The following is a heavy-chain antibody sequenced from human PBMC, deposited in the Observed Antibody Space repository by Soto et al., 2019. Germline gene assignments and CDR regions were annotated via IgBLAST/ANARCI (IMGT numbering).Heavy chain of an antibody. J-gene: IGHJ4*02. D-gene: IGHD3-22*01. CDR2: IYYSGST. Sequence: ENLSLTCTVSGGSISSYYWSWIRQPPGKGLEWIGYIYYSGSTNYNPSLKSRVTISVDTSKNQFSLKLSSVTAADTAVYYCAIFDYYDSRGPYWGQGTLVTAS. V-gene: IGHV4-59*08. CDR3: AIFDYYDSRGPY. CDR1: GGSISSYY.